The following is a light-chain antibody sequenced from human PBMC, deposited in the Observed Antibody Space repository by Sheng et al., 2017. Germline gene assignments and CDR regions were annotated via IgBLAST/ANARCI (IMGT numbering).Light chain of an antibody. CDR3: AAWDDSLSGLV. J-gene: IGLJ3*02. Sequence: QSVLTQPPSASGTPGQRVTISCSGSTSNIGSNTVNWYQQLPGTAPKLLMYSNNQRPSGVPDRFSDSKSGTSASLAISGLQSEDEADYYCAAWDDSLSGLVFGGGTKLTV. CDR1: TSNIGSNT. V-gene: IGLV1-44*01. CDR2: SNN.